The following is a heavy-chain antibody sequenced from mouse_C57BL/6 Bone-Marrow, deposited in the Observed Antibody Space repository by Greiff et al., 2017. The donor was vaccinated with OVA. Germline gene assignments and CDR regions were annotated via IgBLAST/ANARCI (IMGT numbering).Heavy chain of an antibody. CDR3: ARGLLWLRRGFAY. D-gene: IGHD2-2*01. J-gene: IGHJ3*01. V-gene: IGHV1-81*01. Sequence: VQLQESGAELARPGASVKLSCKASGYTFTSYGISWVKQRTGQGLEWIGEIYPRSGNTYYNEKFKGKATLTADKSSSTAYMELRRLTSEDSAVYFCARGLLWLRRGFAYWGQGTLVTVSA. CDR1: GYTFTSYG. CDR2: IYPRSGNT.